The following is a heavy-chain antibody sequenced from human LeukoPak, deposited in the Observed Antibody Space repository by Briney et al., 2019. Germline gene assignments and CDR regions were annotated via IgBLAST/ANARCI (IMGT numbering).Heavy chain of an antibody. Sequence: GGSLSLPCTASGFTFSSYAMNWVRQAPGKGLEWVSVISKSGGTDYADSVKGRSTISRDNSKNTLYLQMNSLRAEDTAVYYCAREQPRGFDYWGQGTLDTVSS. CDR1: GFTFSSYA. V-gene: IGHV3-23*01. J-gene: IGHJ4*02. D-gene: IGHD3-10*01. CDR2: ISKSGGT. CDR3: AREQPRGFDY.